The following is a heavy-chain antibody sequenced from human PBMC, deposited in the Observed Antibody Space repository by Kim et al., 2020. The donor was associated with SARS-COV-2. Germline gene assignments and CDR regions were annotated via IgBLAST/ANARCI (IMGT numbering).Heavy chain of an antibody. D-gene: IGHD6-13*01. J-gene: IGHJ4*02. CDR3: ARASSSWSSAFDY. CDR1: GYTFTGYY. V-gene: IGHV1-2*02. CDR2: INPNSGGT. Sequence: ASVKVSCKASGYTFTGYYMHWVRQAPGQGLEWMGLINPNSGGTNYAQKFQGRVTMTRDTSISTAYMELSRLRSDDTAVYYCARASSSWSSAFDYWGQGTLVTVSS.